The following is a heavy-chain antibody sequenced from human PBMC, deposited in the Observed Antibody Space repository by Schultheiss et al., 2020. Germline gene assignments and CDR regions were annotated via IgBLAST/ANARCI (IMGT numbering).Heavy chain of an antibody. J-gene: IGHJ3*02. CDR1: GFTFSSYS. CDR2: ISSSSSYI. V-gene: IGHV3-21*01. D-gene: IGHD2-15*01. Sequence: GGSLSLSCAASGFTFSSYSMNCVRQAPGKGLEWVSSISSSSSYIYYADSVKGRFTISRDNSKNTLYLQMNSLRAEDTAVYYCAKDAVVAVKGTDAFDIWGQGAMVTVSS. CDR3: AKDAVVAVKGTDAFDI.